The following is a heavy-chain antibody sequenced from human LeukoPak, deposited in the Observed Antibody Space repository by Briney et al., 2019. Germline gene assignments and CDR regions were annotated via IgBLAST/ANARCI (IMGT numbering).Heavy chain of an antibody. J-gene: IGHJ4*02. Sequence: SETLSLTCTVSGGSVSSSTYYWSWLRQPPGKGREWLGFISYSGYTKYNPSHESRINISVDTSRNQFSLKLSSVTAADTAVYYCARVNTVTAGVLWYFDYWGQGTLVTVSS. CDR1: GGSVSSSTYY. V-gene: IGHV4-61*01. D-gene: IGHD4-17*01. CDR3: ARVNTVTAGVLWYFDY. CDR2: ISYSGYT.